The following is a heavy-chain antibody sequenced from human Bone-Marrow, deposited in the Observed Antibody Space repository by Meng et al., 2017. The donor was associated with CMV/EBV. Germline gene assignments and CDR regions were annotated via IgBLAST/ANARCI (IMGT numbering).Heavy chain of an antibody. CDR2: IYYSGST. V-gene: IGHV4-59*01. Sequence: SETLSLTCTVSGGSISRYYWSWIRQPPGKGLEWIGYIYYSGSTNYNPSLKSRVTISVDTSKNQFSLKLSSVTAADTAVYYCARRSAVVHPFDYCGQGKLVTVSS. CDR3: ARRSAVVHPFDY. J-gene: IGHJ4*02. CDR1: GGSISRYY. D-gene: IGHD6-19*01.